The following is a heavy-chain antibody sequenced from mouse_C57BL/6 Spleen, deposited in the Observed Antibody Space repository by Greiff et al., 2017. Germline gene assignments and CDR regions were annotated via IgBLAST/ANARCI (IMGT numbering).Heavy chain of an antibody. J-gene: IGHJ2*01. CDR2: INPNNSGT. Sequence: VQLQQSGPELVKPGASVKISCKASGYTFTDYYMNWVKQSHGKSLEWIGDINPNNSGTSYNQKFKGKATLTVDKSSSTAYMELRSLTSEDSAVYYCASPYYGNYDYWGQGTTLTVSS. CDR3: ASPYYGNYDY. CDR1: GYTFTDYY. D-gene: IGHD2-10*01. V-gene: IGHV1-26*01.